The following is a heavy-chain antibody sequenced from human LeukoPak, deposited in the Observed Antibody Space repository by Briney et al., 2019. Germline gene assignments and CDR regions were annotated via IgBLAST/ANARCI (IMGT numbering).Heavy chain of an antibody. CDR2: IYHSGST. CDR1: GYSISSGYY. CDR3: ARADVLLWFGELLRKSNWFDP. J-gene: IGHJ5*02. V-gene: IGHV4-38-2*02. D-gene: IGHD3-10*01. Sequence: PSETLSLTCTVSGYSISSGYYWGWIRQPPGKGLEWIGSIYHSGSTYYNPSLKSRVTISVDTSKNQFSLKLSSVTAADTAVYYCARADVLLWFGELLRKSNWFDPWGQGTLVTVFS.